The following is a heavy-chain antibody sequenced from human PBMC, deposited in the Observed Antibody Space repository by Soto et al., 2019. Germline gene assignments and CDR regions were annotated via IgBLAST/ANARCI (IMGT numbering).Heavy chain of an antibody. CDR3: AGVGYSSSLDYYYGMDV. J-gene: IGHJ6*02. D-gene: IGHD6-13*01. V-gene: IGHV1-69*13. CDR1: GGTFSSYA. Sequence: SVKVSCKASGGTFSSYAISWVRQAPGQGLEWMGGIIPIFGTANYAQKFQGRVTITADESTSTAYMELSSLRSEDTAVYYCAGVGYSSSLDYYYGMDVWGQGTTVTVSS. CDR2: IIPIFGTA.